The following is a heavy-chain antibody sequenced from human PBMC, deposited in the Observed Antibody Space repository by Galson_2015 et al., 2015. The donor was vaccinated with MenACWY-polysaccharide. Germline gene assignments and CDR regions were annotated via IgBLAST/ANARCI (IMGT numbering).Heavy chain of an antibody. CDR2: IWGDGDNK. Sequence: SLRLSCAASRFTFRNYGMHWVRQAPGKGLEWVAIIWGDGDNKYYADSVKGRFTISRDNSKNMLFLQMNSLRVEDTAVYYCARVGGAWEWYFDLWGHGTLVTVSS. J-gene: IGHJ2*01. V-gene: IGHV3-33*01. CDR3: ARVGGAWEWYFDL. D-gene: IGHD2-21*02. CDR1: RFTFRNYG.